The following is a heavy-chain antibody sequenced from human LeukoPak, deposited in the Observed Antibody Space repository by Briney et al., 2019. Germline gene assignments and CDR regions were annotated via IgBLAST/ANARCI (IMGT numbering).Heavy chain of an antibody. D-gene: IGHD4-17*01. CDR2: IYHSGST. CDR3: ARGRYGDYVGEDGFDI. V-gene: IGHV4-38-2*02. CDR1: GYSISSGYY. Sequence: SETLSLTCTVSGYSISSGYYWGWIRQPPGKGLEWIGSIYHSGSTYYNPSLKSRVTISVDTSKNQFSLKLNSVTAADTAVYYCARGRYGDYVGEDGFDIWGQGTMVTVSS. J-gene: IGHJ3*02.